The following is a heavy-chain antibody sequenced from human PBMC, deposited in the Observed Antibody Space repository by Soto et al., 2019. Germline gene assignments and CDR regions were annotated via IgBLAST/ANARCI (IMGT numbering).Heavy chain of an antibody. CDR1: GGTFSSDA. CDR2: IIPIFGTA. J-gene: IGHJ4*02. D-gene: IGHD3-22*01. V-gene: IGHV1-69*13. Sequence: GASVKVSCKASGGTFSSDAISWVRQAPGQGLEWMGGIIPIFGTANYAQKFQGRVTITADESTSTAYMELSSLRSEDTAVYYCARGRSGYTELLDYWGQGTLVTVSS. CDR3: ARGRSGYTELLDY.